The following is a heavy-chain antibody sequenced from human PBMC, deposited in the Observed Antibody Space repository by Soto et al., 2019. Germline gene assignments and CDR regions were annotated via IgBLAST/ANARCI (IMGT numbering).Heavy chain of an antibody. CDR3: ARGRYGRDGYNLRGDYFDY. J-gene: IGHJ4*02. CDR1: GGSISSSNW. V-gene: IGHV4-4*02. Sequence: QVQLQESGPGLVKPSGTLSLTCAVSGGSISSSNWWSWVRQPPGKGLEWIGEIYHSGSTNYNPSLKSRVTISVDKSKNQFSLKLSSVTAADTAVYYCARGRYGRDGYNLRGDYFDYWGQGTLVTVSS. D-gene: IGHD5-12*01. CDR2: IYHSGST.